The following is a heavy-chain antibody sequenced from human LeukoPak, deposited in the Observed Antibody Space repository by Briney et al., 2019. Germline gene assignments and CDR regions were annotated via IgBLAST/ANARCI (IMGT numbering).Heavy chain of an antibody. J-gene: IGHJ4*02. CDR3: AKFPLAAIFAWAYFDY. CDR2: ISGSGGST. CDR1: GFTFSSYW. V-gene: IGHV3-23*01. D-gene: IGHD7-27*01. Sequence: GGSLRLSCAASGFTFSSYWMSWVRQAPGKGLEWVSAISGSGGSTYYADSVKGRFTISRDNSKNTLYLQMNSLRAEDTAVYYCAKFPLAAIFAWAYFDYWGQGTLVTVSS.